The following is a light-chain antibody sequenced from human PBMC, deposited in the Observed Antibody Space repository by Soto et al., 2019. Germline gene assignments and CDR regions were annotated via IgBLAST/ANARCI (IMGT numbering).Light chain of an antibody. CDR3: QQYESSPLT. CDR1: QSVSSSF. V-gene: IGKV3-20*01. CDR2: CAS. J-gene: IGKJ4*01. Sequence: EIVLTQSPDTLSLSPGERATLSCRASQSVSSSFLAWYHQKPGQAPRLHIYCASSRATGIPDRFTGSGSGTDFTLTISRLEPEDFAVYYCQQYESSPLTFGGGTKVEIK.